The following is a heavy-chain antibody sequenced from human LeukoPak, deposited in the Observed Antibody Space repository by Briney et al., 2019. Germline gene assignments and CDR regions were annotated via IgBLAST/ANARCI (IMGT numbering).Heavy chain of an antibody. J-gene: IGHJ6*03. CDR1: GFTFDDYG. D-gene: IGHD6-19*01. CDR2: INWNGGST. CDR3: ARVLAVANTYYYMDV. V-gene: IGHV3-20*04. Sequence: GGSLRLSCAASGFTFDDYGMSWVRQAPGKGLEWVSGINWNGGSTGYADSVKGRFTISRDNAKNSLYLQMNSLRAEDTALYYYARVLAVANTYYYMDVWGKGTTVTVSS.